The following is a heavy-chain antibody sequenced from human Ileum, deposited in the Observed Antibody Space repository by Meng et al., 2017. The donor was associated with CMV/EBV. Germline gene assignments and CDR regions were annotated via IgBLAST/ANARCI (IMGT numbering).Heavy chain of an antibody. Sequence: QLEVPGPSPGKSSEAPPLQWYVSCCPLHNQLWGWIRPAAVKVLELIGRFYSSDHYNYPPSLNSRVTMSLDTSKKQFSLILSSVTAADTARYYCARGPGASTREGFDLWGLGTLVTVSS. CDR2: FYSSDHY. CDR3: ARGPGASTREGFDL. V-gene: IGHV4-4*07. D-gene: IGHD1-26*01. J-gene: IGHJ4*02. CDR1: CCPLHNQL.